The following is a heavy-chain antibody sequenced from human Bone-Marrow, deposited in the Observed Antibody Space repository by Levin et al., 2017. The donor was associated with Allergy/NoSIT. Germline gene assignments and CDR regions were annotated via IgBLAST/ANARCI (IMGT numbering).Heavy chain of an antibody. CDR2: VTWNGGSA. V-gene: IGHV3-43*01. D-gene: IGHD3-10*01. CDR3: VRDNQLRYGWFGNLDS. CDR1: GFTFDEYT. Sequence: GGSLRLSCAASGFTFDEYTMHWVRQVPGKGLEWVSLVTWNGGSAYYADSVKGRFTISRDNSEKSLYLQMNSLTTEDTALYFCVRDNQLRYGWFGNLDSWGQGTLVTVSS. J-gene: IGHJ4*02.